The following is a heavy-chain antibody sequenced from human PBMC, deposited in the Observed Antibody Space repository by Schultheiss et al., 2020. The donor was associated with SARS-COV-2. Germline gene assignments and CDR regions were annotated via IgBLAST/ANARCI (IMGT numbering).Heavy chain of an antibody. Sequence: GESLKISCAASGFTFSSYEMNWVRQAPGKGLEWVAVISYDGSNKYYADSVKGRFTISRDNSKNTLYLQMNSLTDADTAVYYCVRVLRGYYSNYFGSWGQGTLVTVSS. J-gene: IGHJ4*02. CDR2: ISYDGSNK. CDR1: GFTFSSYE. V-gene: IGHV3-30-3*01. D-gene: IGHD3-22*01. CDR3: VRVLRGYYSNYFGS.